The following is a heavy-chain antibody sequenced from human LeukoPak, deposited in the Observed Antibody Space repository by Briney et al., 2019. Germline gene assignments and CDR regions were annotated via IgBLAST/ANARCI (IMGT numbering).Heavy chain of an antibody. J-gene: IGHJ4*02. V-gene: IGHV4-34*01. CDR2: INQSGRT. Sequence: PPETLSLTCVVHGGSFSGYYWNWIRQPPGKGLEWIGEINQSGRTNYNTSLKSRVTISVDTSRNQLSLKLNSVTAADTAVYYCARSGGSGWYIMFDYWGQGTLVTVSS. D-gene: IGHD6-19*01. CDR1: GGSFSGYY. CDR3: ARSGGSGWYIMFDY.